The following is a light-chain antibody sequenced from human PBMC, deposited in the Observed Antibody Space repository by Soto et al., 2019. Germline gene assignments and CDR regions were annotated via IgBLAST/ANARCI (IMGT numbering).Light chain of an antibody. J-gene: IGKJ1*01. CDR2: GAS. CDR1: QSVSSSY. V-gene: IGKV3-20*01. Sequence: EIVLTQSPGTLSLSPGERATLSCRASQSVSSSYLAWYQQKPGQAPRLLIYGASSRATGIPDRFSGSGSGTDFTLTISRLEPEDFAVYYCQQYNSYSSRTFGQGTKVEIK. CDR3: QQYNSYSSRT.